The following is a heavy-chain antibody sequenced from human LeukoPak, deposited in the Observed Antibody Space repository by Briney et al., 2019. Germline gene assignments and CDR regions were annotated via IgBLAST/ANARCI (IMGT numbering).Heavy chain of an antibody. J-gene: IGHJ4*02. CDR1: GFTFSSYA. CDR3: ARDGIPRGYSGYEGEANYDYVWGSYRQGYPFDY. Sequence: GGSLRLSCAASGFTFSSYAMHWVRQAPGKGLEWVANIKQDGSEKYYVDSVKGRFTISRDNAKNSLYLQMNSLRAEDTAVYYCARDGIPRGYSGYEGEANYDYVWGSYRQGYPFDYWGQGTLVTVSS. D-gene: IGHD3-16*02. V-gene: IGHV3-7*01. CDR2: IKQDGSEK.